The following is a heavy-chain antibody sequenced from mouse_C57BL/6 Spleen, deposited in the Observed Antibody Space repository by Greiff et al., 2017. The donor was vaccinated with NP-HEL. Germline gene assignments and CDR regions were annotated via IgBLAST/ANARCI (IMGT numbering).Heavy chain of an antibody. J-gene: IGHJ3*01. V-gene: IGHV1-50*01. Sequence: VQLQQPGAELVKPGASVKLSCKASGYTFTSYWMQWVKQRPGQGLEWIGEIDPSDSYTNYNQKFKGKATLTVDTSSSTAYMQLSSLTSEDSAVYYCATGTRRMFAYWGQGTLVTVSA. CDR3: ATGTRRMFAY. D-gene: IGHD4-1*01. CDR2: IDPSDSYT. CDR1: GYTFTSYW.